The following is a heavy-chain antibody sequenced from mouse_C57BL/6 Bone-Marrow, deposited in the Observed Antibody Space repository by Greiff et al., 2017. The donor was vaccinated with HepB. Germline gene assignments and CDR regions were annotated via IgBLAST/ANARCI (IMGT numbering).Heavy chain of an antibody. CDR3: ARFGIDWAWFAY. CDR2: IDPSDSYT. J-gene: IGHJ3*01. V-gene: IGHV1-69*01. Sequence: QVQLKQPGAELVMPGASVKLSCKASGYTFTSYWMHWVKQRPGQGLEWIGEIDPSDSYTNYNQKFKGKSTLTVDKSSSTAYMQLSSLTSEDSAVYYCARFGIDWAWFAYWGQGTLVTVSA. CDR1: GYTFTSYW. D-gene: IGHD4-1*01.